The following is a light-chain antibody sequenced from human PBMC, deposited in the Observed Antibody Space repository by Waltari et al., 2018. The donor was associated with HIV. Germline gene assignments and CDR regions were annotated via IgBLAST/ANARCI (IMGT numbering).Light chain of an antibody. CDR2: YDS. V-gene: IGLV3-21*04. J-gene: IGLJ1*01. Sequence: SYVLTQPPSVSVAPGTTARITCGGNNIGSKSVHWYQQQPGPAPVLVIYYDSYRPSGIPERFSGSNSGNTATLTISRVEAGDEADYYCQVWDSSSDHPVFGTGTKVTVL. CDR3: QVWDSSSDHPV. CDR1: NIGSKS.